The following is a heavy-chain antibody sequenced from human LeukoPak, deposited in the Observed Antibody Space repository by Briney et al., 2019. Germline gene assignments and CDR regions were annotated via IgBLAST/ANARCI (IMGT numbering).Heavy chain of an antibody. V-gene: IGHV3-23*01. D-gene: IGHD3-10*01. CDR3: ASPNPIGDLSWLDY. J-gene: IGHJ4*02. CDR1: GFTFTTSS. Sequence: PGGSLRLSCAASGFTFTTSSMNWVRHAPRKGLEWVSSITSPVGRIYYADSVKGRFSISRDNSKNTLYLQMNSLRVEDRAVYYCASPNPIGDLSWLDYWGQGALVTVSS. CDR2: ITSPVGRI.